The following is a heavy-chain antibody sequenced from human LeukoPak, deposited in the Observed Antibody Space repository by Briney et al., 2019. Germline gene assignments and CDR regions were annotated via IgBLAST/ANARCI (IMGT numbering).Heavy chain of an antibody. Sequence: SETLSLTCTASGGSISHYYWSWIRQPPGKGLEWIGYIYYSGTTNYNPSLKSRVTISVDTSKNQFSLKLNSVTAADTAVYYCAREDPRTKVPEGMDVWGQGTTVIVSS. J-gene: IGHJ6*02. CDR2: IYYSGTT. V-gene: IGHV4-59*01. CDR1: GGSISHYY. D-gene: IGHD4/OR15-4a*01. CDR3: AREDPRTKVPEGMDV.